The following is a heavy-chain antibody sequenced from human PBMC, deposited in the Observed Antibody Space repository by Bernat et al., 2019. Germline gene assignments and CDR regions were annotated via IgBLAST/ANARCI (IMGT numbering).Heavy chain of an antibody. D-gene: IGHD3-22*01. J-gene: IGHJ4*02. Sequence: QLQLQESGPGLVKPSETLSLTCTVSGGSISSSSYYWGWIRQPPGKGLEWIGSIYYSGSTYYNPSLKSRVTISVDTSKNQFSLKLSSVTAVDTAVYYGARRGSSGYYLYYFDYWGQGTLVTVSS. CDR3: ARRGSSGYYLYYFDY. CDR1: GGSISSSSYY. V-gene: IGHV4-39*01. CDR2: IYYSGST.